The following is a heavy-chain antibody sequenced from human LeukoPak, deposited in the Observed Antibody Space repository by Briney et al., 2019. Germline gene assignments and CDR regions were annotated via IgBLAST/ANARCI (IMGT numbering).Heavy chain of an antibody. V-gene: IGHV1-18*01. D-gene: IGHD2-15*01. Sequence: ASVMVSCKASGYTFTSYGISWVRQAPGQGLEWMGWISAYNGNTNYAQKLQGRVTMTTDTSTSTAYMELRSLRSDDTAVYYCARDRRYCSGGSCRPFDYWGQGTLVTVSS. CDR1: GYTFTSYG. J-gene: IGHJ4*02. CDR2: ISAYNGNT. CDR3: ARDRRYCSGGSCRPFDY.